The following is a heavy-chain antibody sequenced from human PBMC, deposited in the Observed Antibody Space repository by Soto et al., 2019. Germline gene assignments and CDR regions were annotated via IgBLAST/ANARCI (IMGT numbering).Heavy chain of an antibody. V-gene: IGHV3-30*18. D-gene: IGHD4-17*01. J-gene: IGHJ3*02. CDR3: AKGELTTVTTSYAFDI. CDR1: GFTFSSYG. Sequence: GGSLRLSCAASGFTFSSYGMHWVRQAPGKGLEWVAVISYDGSNKYYADSVKGRFTISRDNSKNTLYLQMNSLRAEDTAVYYCAKGELTTVTTSYAFDIWGQGTVVTVSS. CDR2: ISYDGSNK.